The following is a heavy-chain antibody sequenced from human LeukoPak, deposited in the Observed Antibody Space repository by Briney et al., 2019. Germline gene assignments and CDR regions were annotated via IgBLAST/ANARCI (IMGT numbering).Heavy chain of an antibody. CDR1: GYTFTGYY. D-gene: IGHD3-3*01. CDR2: INPNSGGT. Sequence: ASVKVSCTASGYTFTGYYMHWVRQAPGQGLEWMGWINPNSGGTNYAQKFQGRVTMTRDTSISTAYMELSRLRSDDTAVYYCARDPLRFLEWPASGMDVWGQGTTVTVSS. V-gene: IGHV1-2*02. CDR3: ARDPLRFLEWPASGMDV. J-gene: IGHJ6*02.